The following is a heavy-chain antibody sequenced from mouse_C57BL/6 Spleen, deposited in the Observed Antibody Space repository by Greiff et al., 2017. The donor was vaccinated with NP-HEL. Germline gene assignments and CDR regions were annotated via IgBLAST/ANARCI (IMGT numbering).Heavy chain of an antibody. CDR2: ISYDGSN. V-gene: IGHV3-6*01. J-gene: IGHJ3*01. CDR1: GYSITSGYY. Sequence: EVKLVESGPGLVKPSQSLSLTCSVTGYSITSGYYWNWIRQFPGNKLEWMGYISYDGSNNYNPSLKNRISITRDTSKNQFFLKLNSVTTEDTATYYCARDLDYYGNYVGFAYWGQGTLVTVSA. D-gene: IGHD2-1*01. CDR3: ARDLDYYGNYVGFAY.